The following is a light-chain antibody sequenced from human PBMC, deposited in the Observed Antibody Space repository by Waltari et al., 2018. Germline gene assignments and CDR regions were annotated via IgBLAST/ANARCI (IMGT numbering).Light chain of an antibody. J-gene: IGLJ3*02. CDR3: AAWDDTLSAVL. CDR2: RNN. Sequence: QAVLTPPPSASVTPGQRVTIPCSGSRSNHGIKYVYGYPHLPGTTPKPLIYRNNQRPSGVPDRFSGSKSGTSASLAISGLRSEDEADYYCAAWDDTLSAVLFGGGTNLTVL. V-gene: IGLV1-47*01. CDR1: RSNHGIKY.